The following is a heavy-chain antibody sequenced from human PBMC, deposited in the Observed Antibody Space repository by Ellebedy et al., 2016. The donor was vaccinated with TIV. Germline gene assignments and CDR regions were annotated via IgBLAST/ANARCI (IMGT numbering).Heavy chain of an antibody. CDR3: ARDRNSSWRFDY. CDR2: IIPILGIA. J-gene: IGHJ4*02. Sequence: AASVKVSCKASGGTFSSYAISWVRQALGQGLEWMGRIIPILGIANYAQKFQGRVTITADKSTSTAYMELSSLRSEDTAVYYCARDRNSSWRFDYWGQGTLVTVSS. CDR1: GGTFSSYA. D-gene: IGHD6-13*01. V-gene: IGHV1-69*04.